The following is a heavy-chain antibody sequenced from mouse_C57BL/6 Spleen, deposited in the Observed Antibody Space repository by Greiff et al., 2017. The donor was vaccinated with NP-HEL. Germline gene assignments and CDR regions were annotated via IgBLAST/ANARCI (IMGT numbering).Heavy chain of an antibody. CDR1: GYTFTDYN. D-gene: IGHD1-1*01. Sequence: EVQLQQSGPELVKPGASVKMSCKASGYTFTDYNMHWVKQSPGQSLEWIGYINPNNGGTSYNQKFKGKATLTVNKSSSTAYMELSSLTSEDSAVYYCARGIYYYGSNYEGFAYWGQGTLVTVSA. J-gene: IGHJ3*01. CDR2: INPNNGGT. CDR3: ARGIYYYGSNYEGFAY. V-gene: IGHV1-22*01.